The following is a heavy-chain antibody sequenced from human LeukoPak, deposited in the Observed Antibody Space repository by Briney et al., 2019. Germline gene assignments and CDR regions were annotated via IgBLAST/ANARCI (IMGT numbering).Heavy chain of an antibody. CDR2: IWYDGSNK. V-gene: IGHV3-33*06. D-gene: IGHD2-21*02. CDR1: GFTFSSYG. Sequence: GGSLRLSCAASGFTFSSYGMHWVRQAPGKGLEWVAVIWYDGSNKYYADSVKGRFTISRDNSKNTLYLQMNSLRAEDTAVFYCAKVDCGGDCYTLDYWGQGTLVTVSS. J-gene: IGHJ4*02. CDR3: AKVDCGGDCYTLDY.